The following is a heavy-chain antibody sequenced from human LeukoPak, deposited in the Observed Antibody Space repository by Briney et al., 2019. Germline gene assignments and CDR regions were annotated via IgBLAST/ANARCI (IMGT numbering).Heavy chain of an antibody. CDR2: IWYDGSNK. CDR3: ARDYHSGSYPYYYYYGMDV. D-gene: IGHD1-26*01. V-gene: IGHV3-33*01. Sequence: PGGSLRLSCATSGFTFSTYGFHWVRQAPGKGLEWVAVIWYDGSNKYYADSVKGRFTFSRDNSKNTLYLQMNSLRAEDTAVYYCARDYHSGSYPYYYYYGMDVWGQGTTVTVSS. J-gene: IGHJ6*02. CDR1: GFTFSTYG.